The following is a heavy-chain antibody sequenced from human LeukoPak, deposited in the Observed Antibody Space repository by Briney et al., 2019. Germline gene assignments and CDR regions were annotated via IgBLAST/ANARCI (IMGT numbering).Heavy chain of an antibody. V-gene: IGHV4-39*07. CDR2: IYYSGST. CDR3: AREPSGSWTSRGAFDI. Sequence: SETLSLTCTVSGGSISSSNYYWGWIRQPPGKGLEWIGSIYYSGSTFYNPSLRSRATISVDTSKNQFSLKLSSVTAADTAVYYCAREPSGSWTSRGAFDIWGQGTMVTVSS. CDR1: GGSISSSNYY. J-gene: IGHJ3*02. D-gene: IGHD6-13*01.